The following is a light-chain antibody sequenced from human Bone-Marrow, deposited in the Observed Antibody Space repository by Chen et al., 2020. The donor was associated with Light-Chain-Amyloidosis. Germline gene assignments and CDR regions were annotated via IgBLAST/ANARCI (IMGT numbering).Light chain of an antibody. CDR1: NIGSTS. J-gene: IGLJ3*02. Sequence: SYVLTQPSSVSVAPGQTATIACGGNNIGSTSVHWYQQTPGQAPLLVVYDDSERPSGIPERLSGSNSGNTATLTISRVEDGDEADYYCQVWDRSSDRPVFGGGTKLTVL. CDR2: DDS. CDR3: QVWDRSSDRPV. V-gene: IGLV3-21*02.